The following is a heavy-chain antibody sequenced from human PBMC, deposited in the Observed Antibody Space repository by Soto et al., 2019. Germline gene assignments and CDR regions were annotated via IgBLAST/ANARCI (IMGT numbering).Heavy chain of an antibody. CDR3: ARDKVHEWLATSGAFDI. CDR2: IIPILGIA. V-gene: IGHV1-69*08. CDR1: GGTFSSYT. D-gene: IGHD6-19*01. J-gene: IGHJ3*02. Sequence: QVQLVQSGAEVKKPGSSVKVSCKASGGTFSSYTISWVRQAPGQGLEWMGRIIPILGIANYAQKFQGRVTITADKSTSTAYMELSSLRSEDTAVYYCARDKVHEWLATSGAFDIWGQGTMVTVSS.